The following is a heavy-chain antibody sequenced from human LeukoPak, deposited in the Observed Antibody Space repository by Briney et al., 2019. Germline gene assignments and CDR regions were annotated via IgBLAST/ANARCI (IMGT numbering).Heavy chain of an antibody. CDR1: GGSVSSGSYY. J-gene: IGHJ5*02. V-gene: IGHV4-61*01. CDR3: ARDVDRNHWFDP. D-gene: IGHD1-14*01. CDR2: IFYSGST. Sequence: SETLSLTCTVSGGSVSSGSYYWSWIRQPPGKGLEWLGYIFYSGSTNYNPSLKSRVTISVDTSKNQFSLKLTSVTAADTAVYYCARDVDRNHWFDPWGQGTLVAVSS.